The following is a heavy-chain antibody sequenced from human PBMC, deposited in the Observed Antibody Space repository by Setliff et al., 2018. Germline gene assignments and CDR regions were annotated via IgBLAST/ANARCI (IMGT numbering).Heavy chain of an antibody. V-gene: IGHV4-31*03. CDR1: GDSISSGSYY. CDR3: ARVADGSGSFYLGFDY. Sequence: SETLSLTCTVSGDSISSGSYYWNWIRQHPEKGLEWLGYIFHSGSTHYNSSLKSRITISIDTSKNHFSLELNSVTAADSAVYYCARVADGSGSFYLGFDYWGQGTLVTVS. D-gene: IGHD3-10*01. J-gene: IGHJ4*02. CDR2: IFHSGST.